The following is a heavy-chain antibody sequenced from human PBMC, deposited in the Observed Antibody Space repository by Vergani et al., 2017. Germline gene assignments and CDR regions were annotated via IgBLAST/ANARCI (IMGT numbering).Heavy chain of an antibody. Sequence: QVQLQESGPGLVKPSQTLSLTCTVSGGSISSGGYYWSWIRQHPGKGLEWIGYIYYSGSTYYNPSLKSQVTISVDTSKNQFSLKLSSVTAADTAVYYCARGPSDYDFWSGYYKGNWFDPWGQGTLVTVSS. CDR2: IYYSGST. D-gene: IGHD3-3*01. V-gene: IGHV4-31*01. CDR3: ARGPSDYDFWSGYYKGNWFDP. CDR1: GGSISSGGYY. J-gene: IGHJ5*02.